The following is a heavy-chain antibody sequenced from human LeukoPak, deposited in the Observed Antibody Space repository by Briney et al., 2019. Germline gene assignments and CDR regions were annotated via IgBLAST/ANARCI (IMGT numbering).Heavy chain of an antibody. Sequence: PSGTLSLTCAVSGGSNSSGNWWSWVRPSPGKGLDWIGEIYDSWTTRYNPSLKSRVTISIDKSKKQFSLKLTSVTAAETAVYYCARDDRSISSGYFQHWGQGTLVTVSS. D-gene: IGHD3-22*01. V-gene: IGHV4-4*02. CDR1: GGSNSSGNW. CDR3: ARDDRSISSGYFQH. J-gene: IGHJ1*01. CDR2: IYDSWTT.